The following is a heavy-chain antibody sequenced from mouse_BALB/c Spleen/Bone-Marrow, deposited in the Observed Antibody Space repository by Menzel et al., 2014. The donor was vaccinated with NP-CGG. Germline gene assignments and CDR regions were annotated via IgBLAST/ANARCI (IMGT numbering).Heavy chain of an antibody. V-gene: IGHV3-8*02. CDR2: ISYSGST. J-gene: IGHJ4*01. Sequence: EVQLQQSGPSLVKPSQTLSLTCSVTGDSITSGYWNWIRKFPGNKLEYMGYISYSGSTYYNPSLKSRISITRDTSKNXYYLQLNSVTTEDTATYYCARYTVVARGAMDYWGQGTSVTVSS. CDR1: GDSITSGY. CDR3: ARYTVVARGAMDY. D-gene: IGHD1-1*01.